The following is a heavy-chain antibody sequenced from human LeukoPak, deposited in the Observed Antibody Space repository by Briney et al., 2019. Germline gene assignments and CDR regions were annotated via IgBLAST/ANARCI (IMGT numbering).Heavy chain of an antibody. CDR3: AKDRREYSSGWSLLFDY. J-gene: IGHJ4*02. CDR1: GFTFSSYA. V-gene: IGHV3-23*01. CDR2: VSGSGGST. D-gene: IGHD6-19*01. Sequence: GGSLRLSCAASGFTFSSYAMSWVRQAPGKGLEWVSAVSGSGGSTYYADSVKGRFTISRDNSKNTLYLQMNGLRAEDTAVYYCAKDRREYSSGWSLLFDYWGQGTLVTVSS.